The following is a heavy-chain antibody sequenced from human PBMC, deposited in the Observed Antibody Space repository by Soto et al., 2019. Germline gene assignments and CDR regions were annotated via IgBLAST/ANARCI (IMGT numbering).Heavy chain of an antibody. D-gene: IGHD4-17*01. CDR2: INHSGST. Sequence: QVQLQQWGAGLLKPSETLSLTCAVYGGSFSGYYWSWIRQPPGKGLEWIGEINHSGSTNYNPSLKSRVTISVDTSKNQFSLTLSSVTAADTAVYYCARIISGDRDYWGQGTLVTVSS. CDR3: ARIISGDRDY. CDR1: GGSFSGYY. J-gene: IGHJ4*02. V-gene: IGHV4-34*01.